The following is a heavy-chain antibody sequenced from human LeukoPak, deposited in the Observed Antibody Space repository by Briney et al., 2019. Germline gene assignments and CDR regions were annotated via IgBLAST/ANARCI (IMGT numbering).Heavy chain of an antibody. J-gene: IGHJ6*02. CDR1: RDSISRYY. CDR2: IYYSGST. Sequence: SETLSLTRTLSRDSISRYYWSWIRHPPGKGLEWGWYIYYSGSTNYNPSLKSRVTISVDTSKNQFSLKLSSVTAADTAVYYCARDHIAAAPKYYYYYGMDVWGQGTRVTVSS. CDR3: ARDHIAAAPKYYYYYGMDV. V-gene: IGHV4-59*01. D-gene: IGHD6-13*01.